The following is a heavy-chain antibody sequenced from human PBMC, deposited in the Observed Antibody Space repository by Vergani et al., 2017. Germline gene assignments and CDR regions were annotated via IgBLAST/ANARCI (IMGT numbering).Heavy chain of an antibody. CDR3: ARVGGFVYRKQGRCGWFDP. CDR1: GGSFSGYY. Sequence: QVQLQQWGAGLLKPSETLSLTCAVYGGSFSGYYWSWIRQPPGKGLEWIGEINHSGSTNYNPSLKSRVTISVDTSKNQFSLKLSSVTAADTAMYYCARVGGFVYRKQGRCGWFDPWGQGTLVTVSS. D-gene: IGHD5/OR15-5a*01. J-gene: IGHJ5*02. CDR2: INHSGST. V-gene: IGHV4-34*01.